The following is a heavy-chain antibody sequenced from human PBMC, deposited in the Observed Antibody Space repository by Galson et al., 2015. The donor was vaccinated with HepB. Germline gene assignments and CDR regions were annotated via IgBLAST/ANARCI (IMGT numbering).Heavy chain of an antibody. CDR2: TYHRSRWYN. Sequence: LVKPTQTLTLTCTFSGDSVSRNSAAWNWIRQSPSRGLEWLGRTYHRSRWYNDYAVSVKSRIVIDPDTSKNQFSLQLFSVTPEDTAVYYCARDPQSCTNGGVCYTSAFDIWGQGTMVTVSS. CDR3: ARDPQSCTNGGVCYTSAFDI. CDR1: GDSVSRNSAA. D-gene: IGHD2-8*02. J-gene: IGHJ3*02. V-gene: IGHV6-1*01.